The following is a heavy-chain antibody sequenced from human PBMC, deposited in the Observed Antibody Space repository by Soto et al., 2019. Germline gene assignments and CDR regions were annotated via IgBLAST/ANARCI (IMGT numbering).Heavy chain of an antibody. CDR2: ISYDGSNK. D-gene: IGHD6-19*01. J-gene: IGHJ4*02. Sequence: QVQLVESGGGVVKPGRSLRLSCAASGFTFSRYAMHWVRQAPGKGLEWVAVISYDGSNKYYADSVKGRSTISRDNSKNTLDLQMKSLRAQDTAVYYCARDRVWGTVAGIVYYFDYWGQGTLVTVSS. CDR1: GFTFSRYA. V-gene: IGHV3-30-3*01. CDR3: ARDRVWGTVAGIVYYFDY.